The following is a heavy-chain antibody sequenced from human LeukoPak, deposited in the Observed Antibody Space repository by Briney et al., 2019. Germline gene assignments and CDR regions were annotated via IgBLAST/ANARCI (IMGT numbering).Heavy chain of an antibody. D-gene: IGHD6-19*01. Sequence: GGSLRLSCAASGFTFDDYAMHWVRQAPGKGLEWVSGISWNSGSIGYADSVKGRFTISRDNAKNSLYLQMNSLRAEDTALYYCAKDANPGIALAGTWTWGQGTLVTVSS. CDR2: ISWNSGSI. CDR3: AKDANPGIALAGTWT. V-gene: IGHV3-9*01. J-gene: IGHJ4*02. CDR1: GFTFDDYA.